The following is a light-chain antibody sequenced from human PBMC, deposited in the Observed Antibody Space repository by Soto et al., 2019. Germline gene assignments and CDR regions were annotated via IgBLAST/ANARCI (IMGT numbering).Light chain of an antibody. Sequence: QSVLTQPPSVSGAPGQRVTISCTGSSSNIGAGYDVHWYQQLTGTATKLLIYGNSNRPSGVPDRLSGSKSGTSASLAITGLQAEDEADYYCQSYDSSLSGWVFGGGTKVTVL. V-gene: IGLV1-40*01. CDR1: SSNIGAGYD. J-gene: IGLJ3*02. CDR3: QSYDSSLSGWV. CDR2: GNS.